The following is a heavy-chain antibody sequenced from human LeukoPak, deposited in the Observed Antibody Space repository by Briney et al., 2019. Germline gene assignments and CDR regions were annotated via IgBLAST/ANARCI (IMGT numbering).Heavy chain of an antibody. V-gene: IGHV3-43*02. D-gene: IGHD6-6*01. CDR2: ISGDGDTT. CDR3: AKDFPRSSWGYYYYYGLDV. CDR1: GFTFGDYA. J-gene: IGHJ6*02. Sequence: GGSLRLSCAASGFTFGDYAMHWVRQAPGKGLEWVSLISGDGDTTYYADSVKGRFTISRDNGKNSLYLQMNSLRTEDTALYYCAKDFPRSSWGYYYYYGLDVWGQGTTVTVSS.